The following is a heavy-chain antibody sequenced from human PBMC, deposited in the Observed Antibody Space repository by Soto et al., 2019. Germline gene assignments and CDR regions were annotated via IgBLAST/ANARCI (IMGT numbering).Heavy chain of an antibody. V-gene: IGHV3-48*03. J-gene: IGHJ4*02. CDR3: VREGGSLAFDS. CDR2: ISYTSTTI. Sequence: PGGSLRLSCAVSGLTFSTDEMNWVRQAPGKGLEWLAYISYTSTTIKYADSVKGRFAVSRDNAKKSLYLQMNNLRVEDTAIYYCVREGGSLAFDSWGRGTLVTVSS. D-gene: IGHD1-1*01. CDR1: GLTFSTDE.